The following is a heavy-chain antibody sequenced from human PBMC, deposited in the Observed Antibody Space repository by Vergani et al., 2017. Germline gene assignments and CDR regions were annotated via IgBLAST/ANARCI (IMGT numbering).Heavy chain of an antibody. CDR2: TRYDGIVE. J-gene: IGHJ4*02. CDR3: ATAGATYCRGASCYDFFEY. CDR1: GYTFTNYG. V-gene: IGHV3-30*02. D-gene: IGHD2-15*01. Sequence: QVQLVESGGRVVQRGGSLRLSCAASGYTFTNYGTHCVRRATDRGVEWVAFTRYDGIVEYYGDSVRGRFTISRDNSKNTLYLQMNRLRPEDTAVYYCATAGATYCRGASCYDFFEYWGQGTLVTVAS.